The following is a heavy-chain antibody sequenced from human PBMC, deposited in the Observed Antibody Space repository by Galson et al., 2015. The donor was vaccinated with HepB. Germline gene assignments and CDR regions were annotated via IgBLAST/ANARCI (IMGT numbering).Heavy chain of an antibody. V-gene: IGHV3-30*02. CDR1: RFTFSNYD. D-gene: IGHD3-10*01. CDR2: IRYDGSNK. J-gene: IGHJ6*02. CDR3: AKLQHPGFGEPAYHFYPMDV. Sequence: SLRLSCAASRFTFSNYDMHWVRQAPGKGLEWVAFIRYDGSNKYYSDSVKGRFTMSRDNSRNTLYLQMKSLRPEDTAVYYCAKLQHPGFGEPAYHFYPMDVWGQGTTVTVS.